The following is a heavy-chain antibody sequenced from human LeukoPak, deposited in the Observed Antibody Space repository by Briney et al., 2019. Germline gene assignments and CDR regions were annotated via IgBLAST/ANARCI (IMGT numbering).Heavy chain of an antibody. CDR2: IYSGGST. Sequence: PGGSLRLSCAASGFTVSSNYMSWVRQAPGKGLEWVSVIYSGGSTYYADSVKGRFTISRDNSKNTLYLQMNSLRAEDTAVYYCARGAYSGWDDAFDIWGQGTMVTVSS. J-gene: IGHJ3*02. V-gene: IGHV3-66*01. CDR1: GFTVSSNY. D-gene: IGHD6-19*01. CDR3: ARGAYSGWDDAFDI.